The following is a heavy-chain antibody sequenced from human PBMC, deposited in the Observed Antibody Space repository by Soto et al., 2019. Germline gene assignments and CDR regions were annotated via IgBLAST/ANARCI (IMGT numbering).Heavy chain of an antibody. CDR2: INPKSGDT. D-gene: IGHD3-3*01. J-gene: IGHJ6*02. CDR3: ARFGVVITNYYYSGMDL. V-gene: IGHV1-2*02. CDR1: GLPFSDYD. Sequence: ASVKVSCKGSGLPFSDYDIHWLRQAPGQGPEWMGWINPKSGDTNYARNFLGRVTVTSDTSISTAYLELSRLTSDDTAVYYCARFGVVITNYYYSGMDLWGQGTTVTVSS.